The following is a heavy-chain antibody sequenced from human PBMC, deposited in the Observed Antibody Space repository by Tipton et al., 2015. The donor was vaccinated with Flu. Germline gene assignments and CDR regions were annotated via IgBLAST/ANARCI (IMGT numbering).Heavy chain of an antibody. D-gene: IGHD3-22*01. CDR1: GGSISNRNW. J-gene: IGHJ6*02. V-gene: IGHV4-4*02. Sequence: SLRLSCVVSGGSISNRNWWNWVRQSPGRGLEWVGDISHSGGTNYNPSLKSRVNISVDKSKNQFSLNLTSVTAADTAVYYCARGITMIVVGYYYDGMDVWGQGTTVTISS. CDR2: ISHSGGT. CDR3: ARGITMIVVGYYYDGMDV.